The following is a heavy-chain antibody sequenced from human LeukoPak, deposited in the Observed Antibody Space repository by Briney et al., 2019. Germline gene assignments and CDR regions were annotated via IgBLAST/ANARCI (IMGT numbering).Heavy chain of an antibody. CDR3: ARGPYYYDELNWFDP. Sequence: ASVKVSCKASGYTFTSYGISWVRQAPGQGLEWMGWISAYNGNTNYAQKLQGRVTMTTDTSTSTAYMELRSLRSDDTAVYYCARGPYYYDELNWFDPCGQGTLVTVSS. J-gene: IGHJ5*02. V-gene: IGHV1-18*01. CDR1: GYTFTSYG. D-gene: IGHD3-22*01. CDR2: ISAYNGNT.